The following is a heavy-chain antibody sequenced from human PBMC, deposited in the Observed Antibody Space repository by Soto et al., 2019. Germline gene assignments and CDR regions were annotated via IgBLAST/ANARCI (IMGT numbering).Heavy chain of an antibody. J-gene: IGHJ6*02. Sequence: QVQLVQSGAEVKKPGSSVKVSCKASGGTFSSYAISWVRQAPGQGLEWMGGIIPIFGTANYAQKFQGRVTITADESTSTAYMERSSLRSEDTAVYYCARDPVVVVAARYGMDVWGQGTTVTVSS. CDR2: IIPIFGTA. V-gene: IGHV1-69*12. CDR1: GGTFSSYA. CDR3: ARDPVVVVAARYGMDV. D-gene: IGHD2-15*01.